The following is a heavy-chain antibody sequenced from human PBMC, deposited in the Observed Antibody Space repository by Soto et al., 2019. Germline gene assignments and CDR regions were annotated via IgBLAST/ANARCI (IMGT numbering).Heavy chain of an antibody. V-gene: IGHV7-4-1*01. Sequence: QVQLVQSGSELKEPGASVKVSCKASGYTLTTYAMNWVRQAPGQGLEWMGWINTNTRNATYAQGFTGRLVFSLDSSANKAYLHIHSLKDDDTAVYYCASGNGYCSGGRCYFDYWGQGPLVAVSS. CDR1: GYTLTTYA. D-gene: IGHD2-15*01. CDR2: INTNTRNA. J-gene: IGHJ4*02. CDR3: ASGNGYCSGGRCYFDY.